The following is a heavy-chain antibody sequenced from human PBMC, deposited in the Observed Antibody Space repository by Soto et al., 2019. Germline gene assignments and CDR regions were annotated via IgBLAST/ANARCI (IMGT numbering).Heavy chain of an antibody. CDR1: GFTFSSYA. D-gene: IGHD6-19*01. V-gene: IGHV3-23*01. J-gene: IGHJ4*02. CDR3: AKDRVAVAGTQIDY. CDR2: ISGSGGST. Sequence: GGSLRLSCAASGFTFSSYAMSWVRQAPGKGLEWVSAISGSGGSTYYADSVKGRFTISRDNSKNTLYLQMNSLRAEDTALYYCAKDRVAVAGTQIDYWGQGTLVTVSS.